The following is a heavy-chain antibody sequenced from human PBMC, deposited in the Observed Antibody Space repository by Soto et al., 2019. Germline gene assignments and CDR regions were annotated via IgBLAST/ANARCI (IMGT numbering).Heavy chain of an antibody. D-gene: IGHD3-22*01. V-gene: IGHV4-61*01. Sequence: QVQLQESGPGLVKPSETLSLTCTVSGDSVNIGSYYWSWIRQPPGKGLEWIGYIYYTGTTNYNPYLKSRVTISVDTSKNQFSLKLSSVTAADTAMYYCARVSRWGSGYDHWGQGTLVTVSS. CDR1: GDSVNIGSYY. J-gene: IGHJ5*02. CDR2: IYYTGTT. CDR3: ARVSRWGSGYDH.